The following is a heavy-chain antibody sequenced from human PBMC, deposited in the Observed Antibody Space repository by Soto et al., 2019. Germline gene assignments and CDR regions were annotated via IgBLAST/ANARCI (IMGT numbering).Heavy chain of an antibody. J-gene: IGHJ4*02. CDR2: ISYDGSNK. V-gene: IGHV3-30*18. CDR3: AKVLAVVRGVIPPFVDY. D-gene: IGHD3-10*01. CDR1: GFTFSSYG. Sequence: GGSLRLSCAASGFTFSSYGMHWVRQAPGKGLEWVAVISYDGSNKYYADSVKGRFTISRDNSKNTLYLQMNSLRAEDTAVYYCAKVLAVVRGVIPPFVDYWGQGTLVTVSS.